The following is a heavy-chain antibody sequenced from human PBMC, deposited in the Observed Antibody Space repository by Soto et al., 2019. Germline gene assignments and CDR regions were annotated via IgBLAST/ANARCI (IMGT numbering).Heavy chain of an antibody. D-gene: IGHD2-8*02. V-gene: IGHV3-73*01. CDR2: IRSKVNNYAT. CDR1: GFTLSGPA. Sequence: GGSLRLSCAASGFTLSGPAIYWVRQVSGKGLEWVGHIRSKVNNYATAYAASVKGRFTISRDDSKNTAYLQMNSLKTEDTAVYYCTVVSQSAEWPFHYWGQGTLVTVSS. CDR3: TVVSQSAEWPFHY. J-gene: IGHJ4*02.